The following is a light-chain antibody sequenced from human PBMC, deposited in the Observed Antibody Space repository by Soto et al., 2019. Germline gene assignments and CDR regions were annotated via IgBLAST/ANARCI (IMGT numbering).Light chain of an antibody. Sequence: IVLAQSPGTLSLSPGESATLSCRASQSVTSGYFAWYQQKPGQAPRLLIYGISMRAAGIPDRFSGSGCGTDLTLTISRQEPDDSAIYVCQYDCTPGTFGQGTRVEIK. J-gene: IGKJ1*01. V-gene: IGKV3-20*01. CDR3: QYDCTPGT. CDR1: QSVTSGY. CDR2: GIS.